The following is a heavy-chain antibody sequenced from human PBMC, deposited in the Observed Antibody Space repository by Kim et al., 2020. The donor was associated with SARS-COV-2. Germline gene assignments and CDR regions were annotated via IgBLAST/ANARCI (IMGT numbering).Heavy chain of an antibody. Sequence: DSVKGRFTSSRDNAKNSLYLQMNSLRAEDTAVYYCARRYYGSGRVYYCDYWGQGTLVTVSS. CDR3: ARRYYGSGRVYYCDY. J-gene: IGHJ4*02. D-gene: IGHD3-10*01. V-gene: IGHV3-11*04.